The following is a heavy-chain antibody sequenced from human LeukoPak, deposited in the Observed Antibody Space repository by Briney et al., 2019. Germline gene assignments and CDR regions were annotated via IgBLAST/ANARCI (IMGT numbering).Heavy chain of an antibody. CDR1: GFTVSSNY. Sequence: GGSLRLSCAASGFTVSSNYMSWVRQAPGKGLEWVPVICSGGSTYYAESVKGRFTISRGNSKNTLYIQMNSLRAEDTAVYYCARLEWLLYFYFDYWGQGTLVTVSS. D-gene: IGHD3-3*01. J-gene: IGHJ4*02. V-gene: IGHV3-66*02. CDR2: ICSGGST. CDR3: ARLEWLLYFYFDY.